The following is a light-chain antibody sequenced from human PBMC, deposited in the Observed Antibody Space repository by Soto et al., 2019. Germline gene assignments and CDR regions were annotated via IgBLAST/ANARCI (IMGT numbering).Light chain of an antibody. V-gene: IGKV3-20*01. CDR3: QQYGSSSWT. CDR1: QSVSNRY. CDR2: GAS. Sequence: EAVLTQSPGTLSLSPGERATLSCRASQSVSNRYLAWYQQKPGQAPRLLIYGASSRATGIPDRFSGSGSGTDFTLTISRLEPEDFAVYYCQQYGSSSWTFGQGTKVDIK. J-gene: IGKJ1*01.